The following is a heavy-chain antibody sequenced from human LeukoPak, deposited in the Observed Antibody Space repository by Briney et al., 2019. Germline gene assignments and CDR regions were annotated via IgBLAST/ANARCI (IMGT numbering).Heavy chain of an antibody. CDR2: GYFRGNT. CDR3: ARGGSTRGYFDY. Sequence: PSETLSLTCTVSGGSISSGAYYWSWIRQVPGKGLEWIGYGYFRGNTFYNPSLKGRVTISVDTSNNHFSLQLNSVTAADTAVYYCARGGSTRGYFDYWGQGTLVTVSS. J-gene: IGHJ4*02. CDR1: GGSISSGAYY. V-gene: IGHV4-31*03. D-gene: IGHD5/OR15-5a*01.